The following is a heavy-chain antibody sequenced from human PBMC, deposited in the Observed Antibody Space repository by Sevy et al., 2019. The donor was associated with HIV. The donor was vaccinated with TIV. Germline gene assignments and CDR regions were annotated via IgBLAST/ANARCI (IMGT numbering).Heavy chain of an antibody. Sequence: SETLSLTCAVSGGSIRSVYWWHWVRQPPGKGLEWIGEIYHRGYTNYNPSLKSRVTISVDNFKHQFSLNLYSVTAADTAVYYCARGGETPRGFDPWGQGSLVTVSS. D-gene: IGHD3-16*01. V-gene: IGHV4-4*02. CDR2: IYHRGYT. J-gene: IGHJ5*02. CDR3: ARGGETPRGFDP. CDR1: GGSIRSVYW.